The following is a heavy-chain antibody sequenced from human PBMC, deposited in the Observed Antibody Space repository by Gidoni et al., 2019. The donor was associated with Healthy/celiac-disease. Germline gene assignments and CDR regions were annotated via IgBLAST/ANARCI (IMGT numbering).Heavy chain of an antibody. CDR1: GFTFSSYS. J-gene: IGHJ4*02. Sequence: EVQLVESGGGLVKPGGSLTLSCAASGFTFSSYSMNWVRQAPVKGLECVSSISSSSSYIYYADSVKGRCTSSRDNAKNSLYLQMNSLRAEDTAVYYCARDATLSYWGQGTLVTVSS. CDR3: ARDATLSY. V-gene: IGHV3-21*01. CDR2: ISSSSSYI.